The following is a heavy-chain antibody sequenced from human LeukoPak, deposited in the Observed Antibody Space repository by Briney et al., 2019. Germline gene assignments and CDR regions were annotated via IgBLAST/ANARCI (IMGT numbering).Heavy chain of an antibody. CDR3: AKGGVATDSNYYYYMDV. D-gene: IGHD2-15*01. CDR1: GFTFDDYT. V-gene: IGHV3-43*01. CDR2: ISWDGGST. Sequence: TGGSLRLSCAASGFTFDDYTMHWVRQAPGKGLEWVSLISWDGGSTYYADSVKGRFTISRDNSKNSLYLQMNSLRTEDTALYYCAKGGVATDSNYYYYMDVWGKGTTVTVSS. J-gene: IGHJ6*03.